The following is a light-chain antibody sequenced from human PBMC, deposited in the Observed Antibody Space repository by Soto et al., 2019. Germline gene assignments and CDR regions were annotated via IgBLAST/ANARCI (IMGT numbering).Light chain of an antibody. CDR3: CSYAGSYTGV. V-gene: IGLV2-11*01. J-gene: IGLJ3*02. Sequence: QSALTQPRSVSGSPGQSVTISCTGTSSDVGDYNYVSWYQQHPGKAPKLLIYAVNMRPSGVPDRFSGSKSGNTASLTISGLQADDEADYSCCSYAGSYTGVFAAGTKLTVL. CDR2: AVN. CDR1: SSDVGDYNY.